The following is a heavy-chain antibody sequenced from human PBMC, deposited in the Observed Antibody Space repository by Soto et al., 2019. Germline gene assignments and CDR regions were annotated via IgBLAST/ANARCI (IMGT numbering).Heavy chain of an antibody. CDR1: GFTFSSYA. V-gene: IGHV3-23*01. CDR2: ISGSGGST. CDR3: AKGDTVTTLKDY. Sequence: EVQLLESGGGLVQPGGSLRLSCAASGFTFSSYAMRWVRQAPGKGLEWVSAISGSGGSTYYADSVKGRFTISRDNSKNTLYLQMNSLRAEDTAVYYCAKGDTVTTLKDYWGQGTLVTVSS. J-gene: IGHJ4*02. D-gene: IGHD4-17*01.